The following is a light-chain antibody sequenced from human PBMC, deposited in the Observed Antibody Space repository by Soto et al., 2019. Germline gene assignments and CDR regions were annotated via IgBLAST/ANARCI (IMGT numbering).Light chain of an antibody. CDR3: RQYGTSLGFP. J-gene: IGKJ4*01. CDR1: QSVSSNL. CDR2: GVS. Sequence: EIVLTQSPGTLSLSPGERATLSCRASQSVSSNLLAWYQENPGQAPRLLIYGVSKRATGIPDRFSGSGSGTDFTLTISRLEAEDFAVYYCRQYGTSLGFPVGGGTKVDIK. V-gene: IGKV3-20*01.